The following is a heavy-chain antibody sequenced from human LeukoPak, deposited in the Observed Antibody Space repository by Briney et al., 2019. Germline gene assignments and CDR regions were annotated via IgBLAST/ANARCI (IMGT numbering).Heavy chain of an antibody. V-gene: IGHV1-18*04. D-gene: IGHD3-16*02. CDR3: ARADYDYVWGSYRPFDY. CDR2: ISAYNGNT. Sequence: ASVKVSCKASGYTFTSYYMHWVRQAPGQGLEWMGWISAYNGNTNYAQKLQGRVTMTTDTSTSTAYMELRSLRSDDTAVYYCARADYDYVWGSYRPFDYWGQGTPVTVSS. CDR1: GYTFTSYY. J-gene: IGHJ4*02.